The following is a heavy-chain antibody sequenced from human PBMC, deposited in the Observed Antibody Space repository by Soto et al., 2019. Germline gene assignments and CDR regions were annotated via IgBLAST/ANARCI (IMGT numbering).Heavy chain of an antibody. D-gene: IGHD2-2*01. CDR3: AKDPLYCSSTSCYRFGYYYYYMDV. J-gene: IGHJ6*03. Sequence: GGSLRLSCAASGFTFSSYGMHWVRQAPGKGLEWVAVISYDGSNKYYADSVKGRFTISRDNSKNTLYLQMNSLRAEDTAVYYCAKDPLYCSSTSCYRFGYYYYYMDVRGKGTTVTVSS. CDR1: GFTFSSYG. V-gene: IGHV3-30*18. CDR2: ISYDGSNK.